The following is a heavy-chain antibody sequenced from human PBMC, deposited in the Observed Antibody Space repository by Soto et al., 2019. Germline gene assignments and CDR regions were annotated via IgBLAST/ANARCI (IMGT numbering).Heavy chain of an antibody. Sequence: PGGSLRLSCAASGFTFSSYAMSWVRQAPGKGLEWVSAISGSGGSTYYADSVKGRFTISRDNSKNTLYLQMNSLRAEDTAVYYCAKDIRRGYAGGMDVWGQGTTVTVSS. CDR2: ISGSGGST. V-gene: IGHV3-23*01. CDR3: AKDIRRGYAGGMDV. CDR1: GFTFSSYA. D-gene: IGHD5-12*01. J-gene: IGHJ6*02.